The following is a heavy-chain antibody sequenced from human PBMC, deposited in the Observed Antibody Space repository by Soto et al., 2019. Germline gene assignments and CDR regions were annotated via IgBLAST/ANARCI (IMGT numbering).Heavy chain of an antibody. CDR1: GCTFSSYA. Sequence: GASVKVSCKASGCTFSSYAISWVRRAPGQGLEWMGGIIPIFGTANYAQKFQGRVTITADESTSTAYMELSSLRSEDTAVYYCARDSGGSYNRNWFDPWGQGTLVTVSS. J-gene: IGHJ5*02. V-gene: IGHV1-69*13. CDR2: IIPIFGTA. CDR3: ARDSGGSYNRNWFDP. D-gene: IGHD1-26*01.